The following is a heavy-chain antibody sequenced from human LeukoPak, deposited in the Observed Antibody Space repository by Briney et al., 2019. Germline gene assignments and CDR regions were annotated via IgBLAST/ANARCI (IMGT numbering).Heavy chain of an antibody. Sequence: SETLSLTCTVSGGSISSYYWSWIRQPPGKGLEWIGYIYYSGSTYYNPSLKSRVTISVDTSKNQFSLKLSSVTAADTAVYYCARDPLRDYDSSGSFDYWGQGTLVTVSS. D-gene: IGHD3-22*01. V-gene: IGHV4-59*12. CDR2: IYYSGST. J-gene: IGHJ4*02. CDR3: ARDPLRDYDSSGSFDY. CDR1: GGSISSYY.